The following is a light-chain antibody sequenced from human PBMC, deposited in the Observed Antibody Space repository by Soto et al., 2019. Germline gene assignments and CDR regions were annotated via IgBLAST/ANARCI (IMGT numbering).Light chain of an antibody. CDR1: QSVSSTY. Sequence: EIVLTQSPGTLSLSPGDGATLSCRASQSVSSTYLAWYQQKPGQAPRLLIYGASSRATGIPDRFRGCGSGTDFTLTISRLEPEDFAVYYCQQYGGSITFGQGTRLEIE. V-gene: IGKV3-20*01. CDR2: GAS. CDR3: QQYGGSIT. J-gene: IGKJ5*01.